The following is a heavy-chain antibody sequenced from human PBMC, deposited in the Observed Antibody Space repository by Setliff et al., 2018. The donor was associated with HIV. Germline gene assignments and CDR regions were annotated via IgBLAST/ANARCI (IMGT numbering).Heavy chain of an antibody. CDR1: GFTFSDYD. CDR2: ISTSGISI. D-gene: IGHD6-13*01. CDR3: ARGGASSIPLDY. V-gene: IGHV3-11*01. J-gene: IGHJ4*01. Sequence: GGSLRLSCAASGFTFSDYDMSWIRQAPGKGLEWISYISTSGISIYYADSVRGRFTVSRDNAKNTVYLQMNSLRAEDTAVYYCARGGASSIPLDYWGHGTKVTVSS.